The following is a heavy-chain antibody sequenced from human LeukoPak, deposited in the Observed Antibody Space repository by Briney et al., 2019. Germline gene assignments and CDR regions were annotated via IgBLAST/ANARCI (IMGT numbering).Heavy chain of an antibody. CDR3: ARHQTPSGYSPFDY. CDR1: GFTVSSNY. J-gene: IGHJ4*02. V-gene: IGHV3-53*01. D-gene: IGHD3-22*01. Sequence: GGSLRLSCAASGFTVSSNYMSWVRQAPGKGLEWVSVIYSGGSTYYADSVKGRFTISRDNSKNTLYLQMNSLRAEDTAMYYCARHQTPSGYSPFDYWGQGTLVTVSS. CDR2: IYSGGST.